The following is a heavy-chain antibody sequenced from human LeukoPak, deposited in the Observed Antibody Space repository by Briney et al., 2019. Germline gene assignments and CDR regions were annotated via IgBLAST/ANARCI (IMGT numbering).Heavy chain of an antibody. CDR1: GYTFTSYD. CDR2: MNPNSGNT. J-gene: IGHJ6*03. D-gene: IGHD3-22*01. V-gene: IGHV1-8*01. Sequence: EASVKVSCKASGYTFTSYDINWVRQATGQGLEWMGWMNPNSGNTGYAQKFQGRVTITRNTSISTAYMELSSLRSEDTAVYYCARGPPMYYYDSSGYYYYYYMDVWGKGTTVTVSS. CDR3: ARGPPMYYYDSSGYYYYYYMDV.